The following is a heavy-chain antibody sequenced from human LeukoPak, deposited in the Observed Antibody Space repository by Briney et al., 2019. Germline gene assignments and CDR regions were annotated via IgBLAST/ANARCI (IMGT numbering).Heavy chain of an antibody. CDR1: GGTFSSYA. V-gene: IGHV1-69*13. D-gene: IGHD1-1*01. J-gene: IGHJ4*02. CDR3: ARMNYPYNWNDGEPDFDY. Sequence: GASVKVSCKASGGTFSSYAISWVRQAPGQGLEWMGGIIPIFGTANYAQKFQGRVTITADESTSTAYMGLSSLRPEDTAVYYCARMNYPYNWNDGEPDFDYWGQGTLVTVSS. CDR2: IIPIFGTA.